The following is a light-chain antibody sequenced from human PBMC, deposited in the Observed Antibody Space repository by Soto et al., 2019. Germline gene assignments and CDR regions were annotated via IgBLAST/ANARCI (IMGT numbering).Light chain of an antibody. CDR2: DAS. CDR3: QQYEILPWT. V-gene: IGKV1-33*01. CDR1: QDITNC. Sequence: EIQMTQSPSSLSASVGDRVTITCQATQDITNCLNWYQQKPGQAPTLLIYDASNLETGVPSRFSGSGSGTDFSLTIASLQPEDIATYYCQQYEILPWTFGQGTKVEI. J-gene: IGKJ1*01.